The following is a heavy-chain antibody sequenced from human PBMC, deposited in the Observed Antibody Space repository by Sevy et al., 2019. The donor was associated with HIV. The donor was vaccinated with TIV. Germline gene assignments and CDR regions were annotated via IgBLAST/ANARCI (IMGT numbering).Heavy chain of an antibody. V-gene: IGHV3-7*01. J-gene: IGHJ4*02. Sequence: GGSLRLSCKASGFTFSSFWMQWVRQAPGKGVEWVANIRQDGNEIYYGDSVKGRFTNSRDNAKNALYLQMDGLRAEDTAVYYCARRYFDLWGQGTLVTVSS. CDR2: IRQDGNEI. CDR3: ARRYFDL. CDR1: GFTFSSFW.